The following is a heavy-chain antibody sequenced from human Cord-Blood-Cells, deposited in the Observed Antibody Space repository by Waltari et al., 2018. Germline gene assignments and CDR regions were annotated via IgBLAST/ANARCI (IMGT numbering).Heavy chain of an antibody. V-gene: IGHV4-4*02. CDR2: IYHSGST. D-gene: IGHD4-17*01. Sequence: QVQLQESGPGLVKPSGPLALTCPVSGGSISSSNWWRWVRQPPGKGLEWIGEIYHSGSTNYNPSLKSRVTISVDKSKNQFSLKLSSVTAADTAVYYCATLGGYGDYDAFDIWGQGTMVTVSS. CDR3: ATLGGYGDYDAFDI. CDR1: GGSISSSNW. J-gene: IGHJ3*02.